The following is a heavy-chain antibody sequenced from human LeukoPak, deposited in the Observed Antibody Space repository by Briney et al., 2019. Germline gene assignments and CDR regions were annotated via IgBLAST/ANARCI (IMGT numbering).Heavy chain of an antibody. Sequence: PGGSLRLSCAASGFTFSSYAMSWVRQAPGKGLEWVSGISGSGGFTYYADSVKGRFTISRDNSKNTLYLQMNSLRADDTAVYYCTKGGSSWSEIDSWGQGTLVTVSS. CDR3: TKGGSSWSEIDS. J-gene: IGHJ4*02. CDR2: ISGSGGFT. D-gene: IGHD6-13*01. CDR1: GFTFSSYA. V-gene: IGHV3-23*01.